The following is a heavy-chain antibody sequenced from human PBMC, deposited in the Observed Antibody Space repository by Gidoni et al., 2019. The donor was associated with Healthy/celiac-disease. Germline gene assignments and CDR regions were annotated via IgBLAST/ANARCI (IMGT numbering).Heavy chain of an antibody. V-gene: IGHV4-34*01. CDR3: ARGVRFGGHP. Sequence: QVQLQQWGAGLLKPSETLSLTCAVYGGSFSGYYWSWIRQPTGKGLEWIGEINHSGSTNYNPSLKSRVTISVDTSKNQFSLKLSSVTAADTAVYYCARGVRFGGHPWGQGTLVTVSS. CDR2: INHSGST. D-gene: IGHD3-16*01. CDR1: GGSFSGYY. J-gene: IGHJ5*02.